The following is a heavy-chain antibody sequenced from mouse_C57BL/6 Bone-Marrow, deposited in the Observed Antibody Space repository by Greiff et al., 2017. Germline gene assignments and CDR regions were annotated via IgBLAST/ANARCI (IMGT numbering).Heavy chain of an antibody. CDR1: GFNIKEDY. Sequence: VQLQQSGAELVRPGASVKLSCTASGFNIKEDYMHWVKQRPEQGLEWIGWIDPENGDTEYASKFQGKATITADTSSNTAYLQLSSLTSEDTAVYYCTTALSLYWGQGTTLTGSS. J-gene: IGHJ2*01. V-gene: IGHV14-4*01. CDR2: IDPENGDT. CDR3: TTALSLY.